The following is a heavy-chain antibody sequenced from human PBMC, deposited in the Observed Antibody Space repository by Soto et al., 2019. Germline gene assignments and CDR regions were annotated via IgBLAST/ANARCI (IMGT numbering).Heavy chain of an antibody. CDR1: GYTFTDYP. Sequence: QVQLVQSGAEVKKPGASVMVSCKASGYTFTDYPMHWVRQAPGQRLEWMGWINAGNGNTQYSQKFQGRVTITRDTSASTAYMELSSLTSEDTAVYYCARHLSVSGSDLDYWGQGTLVTVSS. D-gene: IGHD3-10*01. CDR2: INAGNGNT. V-gene: IGHV1-3*01. J-gene: IGHJ4*02. CDR3: ARHLSVSGSDLDY.